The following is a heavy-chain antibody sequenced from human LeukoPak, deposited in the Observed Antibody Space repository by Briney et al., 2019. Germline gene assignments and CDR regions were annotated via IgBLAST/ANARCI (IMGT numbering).Heavy chain of an antibody. V-gene: IGHV1-69*13. Sequence: SVTVSCKASGGTFSSYAISWVRQAPGQGLEWMGGIIPIFGTANYAQKFQGRVTITADESTSTAYMELSSLRSEDTAVYYCATGISSGWYLVYWGQGTLVTVSS. CDR2: IIPIFGTA. D-gene: IGHD6-19*01. CDR1: GGTFSSYA. J-gene: IGHJ4*02. CDR3: ATGISSGWYLVY.